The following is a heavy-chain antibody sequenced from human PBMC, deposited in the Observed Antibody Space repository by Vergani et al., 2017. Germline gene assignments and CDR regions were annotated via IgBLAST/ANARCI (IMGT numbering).Heavy chain of an antibody. CDR1: GFTFSSYW. Sequence: EVQLVESGGGLVQPGGSLRLSCAASGFTFSSYWMHWVRQAPGKGLVWVSRISSDGSSTSYADSVKGRFTISRDNAKNTLYLQMNSLRAEDTAVYYCARVPQYYYDSSGYSEGFDYWGQGTLVTVSS. J-gene: IGHJ4*02. CDR3: ARVPQYYYDSSGYSEGFDY. V-gene: IGHV3-74*01. CDR2: ISSDGSST. D-gene: IGHD3-22*01.